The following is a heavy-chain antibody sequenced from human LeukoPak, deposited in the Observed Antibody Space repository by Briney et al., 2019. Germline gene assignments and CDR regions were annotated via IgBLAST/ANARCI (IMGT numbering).Heavy chain of an antibody. J-gene: IGHJ3*02. CDR3: ARDSAAAYDAFDI. V-gene: IGHV3-30-3*01. CDR1: GFTFSSYA. CDR2: ISYDGSNK. D-gene: IGHD6-13*01. Sequence: PGGFLRLSCAASGFTFSSYAMHWVRQAPGRGLEWVAVISYDGSNKYYADSVKGRFTISRDNSKNTLYLQMNSLRAEDTAVYYCARDSAAAYDAFDIWGQGTMVTVSS.